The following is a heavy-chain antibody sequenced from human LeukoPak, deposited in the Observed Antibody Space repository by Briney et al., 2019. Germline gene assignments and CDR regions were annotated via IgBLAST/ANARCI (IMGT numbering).Heavy chain of an antibody. J-gene: IGHJ4*02. D-gene: IGHD5-24*01. CDR2: IYYSGST. CDR1: GGSISSDY. Sequence: SETLSLTCTVSGGSISSDYWSWIRQPPGKGLEWIGYIYYSGSTNYNPSLKSRVTISVDTSKNQFSLKLSSVTAADTAVYYCARSRDGYSTIRYYFDYWGQGTLVTVSS. V-gene: IGHV4-59*01. CDR3: ARSRDGYSTIRYYFDY.